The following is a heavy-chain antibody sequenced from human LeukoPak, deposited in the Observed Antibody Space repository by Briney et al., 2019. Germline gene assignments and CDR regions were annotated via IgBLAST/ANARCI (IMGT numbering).Heavy chain of an antibody. J-gene: IGHJ4*02. D-gene: IGHD3-10*01. V-gene: IGHV1-2*02. Sequence: ASVKVSCTASGYTFTGYYMHWVRQAPGQGLEWMGWINPNSGGTNYAQTFQGRVTMTRDMSTSTAYMELSSLRSEDTAVYYCAAGPNGSGSGDYWGQGTLVTVSS. CDR3: AAGPNGSGSGDY. CDR2: INPNSGGT. CDR1: GYTFTGYY.